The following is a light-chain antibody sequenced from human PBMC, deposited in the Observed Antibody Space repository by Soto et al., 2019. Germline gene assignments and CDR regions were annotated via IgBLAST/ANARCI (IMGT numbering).Light chain of an antibody. Sequence: QSALTQPRSVSGSPGQSFTISCTGTSSDVGGYNYVSWYQQHPGTAPKLMIYDVSMRPSGVPDRFSGSKYGNTASLTISGLQAEDEVDYYCCSYAGSYTLYVFGTGTKLTVL. CDR2: DVS. CDR1: SSDVGGYNY. J-gene: IGLJ1*01. CDR3: CSYAGSYTLYV. V-gene: IGLV2-11*01.